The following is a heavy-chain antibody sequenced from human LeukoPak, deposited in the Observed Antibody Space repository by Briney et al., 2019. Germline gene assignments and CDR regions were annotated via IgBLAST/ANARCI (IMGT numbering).Heavy chain of an antibody. J-gene: IGHJ3*02. CDR1: GFTFNTYA. D-gene: IGHD1-26*01. V-gene: IGHV3-64*04. CDR2: ISTNGGST. CDR3: ARVGSYDAFDI. Sequence: GGSLRLSCSASGFTFNTYAMHWVRQAPGKGLEYVSAISTNGGSTYYADSVKGRFTISRHNSKNTLYLQMNSLRAEDTAVYYCARVGSYDAFDIWGQGTMVTVSS.